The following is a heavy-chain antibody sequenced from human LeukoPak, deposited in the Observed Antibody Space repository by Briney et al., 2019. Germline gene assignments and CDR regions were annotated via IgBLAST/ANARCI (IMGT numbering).Heavy chain of an antibody. D-gene: IGHD3-10*01. CDR2: IYTSGST. Sequence: PSETLSLTCTVSGGSISSGSYYWSWIRQPAGKGLEWIGHIYTSGSTNYNPSLKSRVTISVDTSKNQFSLKLSSVTAADTAVYYCARGKYYYGSGTYYTRSYDWYFDLWGRGTLVTVSS. V-gene: IGHV4-61*09. CDR3: ARGKYYYGSGTYYTRSYDWYFDL. CDR1: GGSISSGSYY. J-gene: IGHJ2*01.